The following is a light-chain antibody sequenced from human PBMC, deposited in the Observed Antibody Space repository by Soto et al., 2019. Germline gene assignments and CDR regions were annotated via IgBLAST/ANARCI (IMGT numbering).Light chain of an antibody. Sequence: DIQMTQSPSSLSASVGDTVTVACRASQDISNYLAWYQQKPGRVPKLLIYGASNLQSGVPSRFRGSGSGTKFTLTISSLQPEDVATYYCQKYNSAPLTFGGGTKVDI. CDR3: QKYNSAPLT. CDR2: GAS. V-gene: IGKV1-27*01. CDR1: QDISNY. J-gene: IGKJ4*01.